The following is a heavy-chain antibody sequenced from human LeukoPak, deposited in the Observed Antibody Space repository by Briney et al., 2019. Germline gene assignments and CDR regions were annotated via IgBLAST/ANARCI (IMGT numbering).Heavy chain of an antibody. CDR2: INSDGSST. CDR3: ARDTFFWSGYYSSGGDY. J-gene: IGHJ4*02. Sequence: GGSLRLSCAASGFTFSIYWMYWVRQAPGKGLVWVSGINSDGSSTTYADFVKGRFTISRDNAKNTLYLQMNSLRAEDTAVYYCARDTFFWSGYYSSGGDYWGQGTLVTVSS. V-gene: IGHV3-74*01. CDR1: GFTFSIYW. D-gene: IGHD3-3*01.